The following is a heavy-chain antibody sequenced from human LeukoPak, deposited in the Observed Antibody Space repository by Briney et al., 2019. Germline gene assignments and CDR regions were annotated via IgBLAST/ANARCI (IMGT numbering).Heavy chain of an antibody. D-gene: IGHD6-6*01. CDR3: ARAGGRSSWFYYYMDV. J-gene: IGHJ6*03. Sequence: PSETLSLTCTVSGGSISSYYWSWIRQPPGKGLEWIGYIYYSGSTNYNPSLKSRVTISVDTSKNQFSLKLSSVTAAGTAVYYCARAGGRSSWFYYYMDVWGKGTTVTVSS. CDR1: GGSISSYY. CDR2: IYYSGST. V-gene: IGHV4-59*08.